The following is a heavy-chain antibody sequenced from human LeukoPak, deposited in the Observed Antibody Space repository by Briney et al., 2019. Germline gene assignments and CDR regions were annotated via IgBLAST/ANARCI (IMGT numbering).Heavy chain of an antibody. CDR1: GYTLTELS. CDR3: ASLTFEEVNFDY. Sequence: ASVKVSCKVSGYTLTELSMHWVRQAPGKGLEWMGGFDPEDGETIYAQKFQGRVTMTEDTSTDTAYMELSSLRSEDTAVYYCASLTFEEVNFDYWGQGTLVTVSS. J-gene: IGHJ4*02. V-gene: IGHV1-24*01. CDR2: FDPEDGET. D-gene: IGHD2-21*01.